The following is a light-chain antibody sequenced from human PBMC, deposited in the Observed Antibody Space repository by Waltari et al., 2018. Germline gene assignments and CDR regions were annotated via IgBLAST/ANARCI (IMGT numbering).Light chain of an antibody. CDR2: GAS. Sequence: EIVLTHSPGTLSLSPGERVTLSCRASQSGSRALARYQQKPGQAPRLVLYGASTRATGIPDRFSGSGSGTDFSLTISRLEPEDFAVYYCQHYVRLPVTFGQGTKVEIK. J-gene: IGKJ1*01. V-gene: IGKV3-20*01. CDR3: QHYVRLPVT. CDR1: QSGSRA.